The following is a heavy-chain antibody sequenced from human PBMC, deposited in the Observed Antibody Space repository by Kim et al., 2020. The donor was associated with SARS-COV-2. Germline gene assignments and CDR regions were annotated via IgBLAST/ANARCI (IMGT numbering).Heavy chain of an antibody. D-gene: IGHD3-16*01. J-gene: IGHJ6*02. V-gene: IGHV4-39*01. CDR3: AGAGGLGEGRGYYYYGMDV. CDR2: IYHSGST. Sequence: SETLSLTCSVSGGSISSSSYYWGWIRQPPGKGLEWIGSIYHSGSTYYSPSLKSRVTISIDTSKNQFSLKLSSVTAADTAVYYCAGAGGLGEGRGYYYYGMDVWGHGTTVIVSS. CDR1: GGSISSSSYY.